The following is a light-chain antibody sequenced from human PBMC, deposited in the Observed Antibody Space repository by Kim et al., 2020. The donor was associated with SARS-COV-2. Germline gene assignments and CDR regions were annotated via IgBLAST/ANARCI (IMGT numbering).Light chain of an antibody. J-gene: IGKJ1*01. CDR2: RAS. Sequence: LSLSPGERVTLSCRASQSVMSNLIAWYQQKPGQAPRLLIHRASSRATGIPDRFSGSGSGTDFTLTISRLEPGDFAVYYCQYYGQRFGQGTKVDIK. CDR1: QSVMSNL. CDR3: QYYGQR. V-gene: IGKV3-20*01.